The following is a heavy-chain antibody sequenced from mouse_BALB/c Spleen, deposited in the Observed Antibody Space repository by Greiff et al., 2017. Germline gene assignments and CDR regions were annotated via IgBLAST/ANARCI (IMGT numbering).Heavy chain of an antibody. V-gene: IGHV2-6-7*02. Sequence: VKLQESGPGLVAPSQSLSITCTVSGFSLTGYGVNWVRQPPGKGLEWLGMIWGDGSTDYNSALKSRLSISKDNSKSQVFLKMNSLQTDDTATYYCANLLRYWYFDVWGAGTTVTVSS. J-gene: IGHJ1*01. D-gene: IGHD1-1*01. CDR1: GFSLTGYG. CDR3: ANLLRYWYFDV. CDR2: IWGDGST.